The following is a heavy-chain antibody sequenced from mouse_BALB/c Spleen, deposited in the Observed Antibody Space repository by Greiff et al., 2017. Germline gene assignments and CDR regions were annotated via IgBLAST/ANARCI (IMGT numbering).Heavy chain of an antibody. CDR1: GFNIKDSY. J-gene: IGHJ2*01. D-gene: IGHD1-1*01. CDR2: IDPANGNT. V-gene: IGHV14-3*02. Sequence: EVQLQQSGAELVKPGASVKLSCTASGFNIKDSYMHWVKQRPEQGLEWIGRIDPANGNTKYDPKFQGKATITADTSSNTAYLQLSSLTSEDTAVYYCASLYYYGSSDYWGQGTTLTVSA. CDR3: ASLYYYGSSDY.